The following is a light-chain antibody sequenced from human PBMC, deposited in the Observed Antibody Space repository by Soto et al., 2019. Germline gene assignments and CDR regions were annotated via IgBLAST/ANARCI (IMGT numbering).Light chain of an antibody. CDR3: QHYDHLTIT. J-gene: IGKJ5*01. CDR1: KDITNY. CDR2: DAS. V-gene: IGKV1-33*01. Sequence: DIQRTQSPSSLSASVGDRVTITCQPSKDITNYLNWYQQKRGRAPRLXLYDASSLETGVPSMFSGSGSGTDFTLTISSLQPEDVATSYCQHYDHLTITFGQGTRLEIK.